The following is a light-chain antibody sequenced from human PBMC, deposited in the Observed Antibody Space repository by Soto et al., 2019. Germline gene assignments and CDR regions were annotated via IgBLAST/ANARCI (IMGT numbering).Light chain of an antibody. CDR1: SSDVGCYNY. J-gene: IGLJ1*01. CDR3: SSYTSSSTPFV. V-gene: IGLV2-14*01. CDR2: DVS. Sequence: ALTQPASVHGSPGQSITLSCTGTSSDVGCYNYVSWYQQHPGKAPKLMIYDVSNRPSGVSNRFSGSKSGNTASLTISGLQAEDEADYYCSSYTSSSTPFVFGTG.